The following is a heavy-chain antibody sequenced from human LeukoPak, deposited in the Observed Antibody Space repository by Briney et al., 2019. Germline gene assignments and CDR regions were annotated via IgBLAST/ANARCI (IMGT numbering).Heavy chain of an antibody. Sequence: PGGSLGLSCAASGFTFSSYAMHWVRQAPGKGLEWVAVISYDGSNKYYADSVKGRFTISRDNSKNTLYLQMNSLRAEDTAVYYCARDRDSSGYPYYLDYWGQGTLVTVSS. V-gene: IGHV3-30-3*01. J-gene: IGHJ4*02. CDR1: GFTFSSYA. CDR2: ISYDGSNK. CDR3: ARDRDSSGYPYYLDY. D-gene: IGHD3-22*01.